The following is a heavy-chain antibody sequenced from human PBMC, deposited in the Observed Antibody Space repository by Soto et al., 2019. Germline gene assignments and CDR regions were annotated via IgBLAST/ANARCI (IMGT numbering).Heavy chain of an antibody. CDR1: GYTFTSYY. Sequence: ASVKVSCKASGYTFTSYYMRWVRQAPGQGLEWMGIINPSGGSTSYAQKFQGRVTMTRDTSTSTVYMELSSLRSEDTAVYYCARVGYCSSTSCYAVDYWGQGTLVTVSS. V-gene: IGHV1-46*01. CDR2: INPSGGST. D-gene: IGHD2-2*03. J-gene: IGHJ4*02. CDR3: ARVGYCSSTSCYAVDY.